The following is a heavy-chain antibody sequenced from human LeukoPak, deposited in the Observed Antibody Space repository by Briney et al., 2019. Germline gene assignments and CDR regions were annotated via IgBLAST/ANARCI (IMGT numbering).Heavy chain of an antibody. CDR1: DGSISSNHW. D-gene: IGHD1-1*01. Sequence: PSETLSLTCVVSDGSISSNHWWSWVRQPPGKGLEWIGEIYHSGRTNYNPSLKSRVTISVDKSKNQFSLKLSSVTAADTAVYYCVRWTAGTTEDSWGQGTLVTVSS. CDR2: IYHSGRT. J-gene: IGHJ4*02. CDR3: VRWTAGTTEDS. V-gene: IGHV4-4*02.